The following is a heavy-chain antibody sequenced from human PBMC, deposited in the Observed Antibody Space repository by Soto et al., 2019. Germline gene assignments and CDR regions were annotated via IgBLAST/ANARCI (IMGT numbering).Heavy chain of an antibody. V-gene: IGHV3-23*01. CDR1: GFTFSKFV. J-gene: IGHJ6*02. CDR3: TKASPDRHHMDV. CDR2: ITETGGET. Sequence: WGSLSLSCAASGFTFSKFVMSWVRQTPGKGLEWVSTITETGGETYYTDSVKGRFTISRDNSKNTLYLQMTSLRAEDTALYYCTKASPDRHHMDVWGQGTTVTVSS.